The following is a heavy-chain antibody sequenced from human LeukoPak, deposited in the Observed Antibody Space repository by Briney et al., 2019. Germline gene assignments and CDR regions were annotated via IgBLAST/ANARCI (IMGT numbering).Heavy chain of an antibody. D-gene: IGHD3-3*01. Sequence: GGSLRLSCAASGFTFSSYAMSWVRQAPGKGLEWVSAISGSGGSTYYADSVKGRFTISRDNSKNTLYLQMNSLRAEDTAVYYCASRGFLEWLKYYFDYWGQGTLVTVSS. V-gene: IGHV3-23*01. CDR1: GFTFSSYA. CDR3: ASRGFLEWLKYYFDY. CDR2: ISGSGGST. J-gene: IGHJ4*02.